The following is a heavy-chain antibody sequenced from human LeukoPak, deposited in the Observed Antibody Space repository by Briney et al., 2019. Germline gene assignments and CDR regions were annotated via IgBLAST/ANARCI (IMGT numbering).Heavy chain of an antibody. J-gene: IGHJ1*01. V-gene: IGHV4-30-2*01. D-gene: IGHD3-9*01. CDR1: GGSISSGGYS. CDR2: IYHSGST. CDR3: ARATHYDILTGNLFAGFQH. Sequence: PSETLSLTCAVSGGSISSGGYSWSWIRQPPGKGLEWIGYIYHSGSTYYNPSLKSRVTISVDRSKNQFSLKLSSVTAADTAVYYCARATHYDILTGNLFAGFQHWGQGTLVTVSS.